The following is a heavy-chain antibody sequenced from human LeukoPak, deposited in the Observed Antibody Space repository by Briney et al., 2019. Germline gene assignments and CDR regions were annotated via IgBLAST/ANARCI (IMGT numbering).Heavy chain of an antibody. CDR3: AKDDGPGYFDY. CDR1: GFTFSSYN. V-gene: IGHV3-48*04. J-gene: IGHJ4*02. Sequence: GGSLRLSCAASGFTFSSYNMNWIRQAPGKGLEWVSYISSSGSTIYYADSVKGRFTISRDNAKNSLYLQMNSLRAEDTAVYYCAKDDGPGYFDYWGQGTLVTVSS. D-gene: IGHD3/OR15-3a*01. CDR2: ISSSGSTI.